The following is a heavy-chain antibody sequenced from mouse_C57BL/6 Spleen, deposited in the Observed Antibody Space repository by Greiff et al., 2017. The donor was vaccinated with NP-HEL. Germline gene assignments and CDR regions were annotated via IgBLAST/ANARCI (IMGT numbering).Heavy chain of an antibody. Sequence: EVKLMESGGGLVKPGGSLKLSCAASGFTFSDYGMHWVRQAPEKGLEWVAYISSGSSTIYYADTVKGRFTISRDNAKNTLFLQMTSLRSEDTAMYYCARGGLFITTVVAEHFDVWGTGTTVTVSS. D-gene: IGHD1-1*01. V-gene: IGHV5-17*01. CDR1: GFTFSDYG. CDR2: ISSGSSTI. CDR3: ARGGLFITTVVAEHFDV. J-gene: IGHJ1*03.